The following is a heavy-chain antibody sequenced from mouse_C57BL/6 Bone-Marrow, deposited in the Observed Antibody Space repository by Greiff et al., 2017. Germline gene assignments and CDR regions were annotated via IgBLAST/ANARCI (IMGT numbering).Heavy chain of an antibody. D-gene: IGHD1-1*01. J-gene: IGHJ3*01. V-gene: IGHV1-5*01. CDR3: TRAFYYSGSSPWFAY. CDR2: IYPGNSDT. CDR1: GYTFTSYW. Sequence: EVQLQESGTVLARPGASVKMSCKTSGYTFTSYWMHWVKQRPGQGLEWIGAIYPGNSDTSYNQKFKGKAKLTAVTSASTAYMELSSLTNEDSAVYYCTRAFYYSGSSPWFAYWGQGTLVTVSA.